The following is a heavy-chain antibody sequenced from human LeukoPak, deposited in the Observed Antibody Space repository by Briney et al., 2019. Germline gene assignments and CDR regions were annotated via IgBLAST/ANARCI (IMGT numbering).Heavy chain of an antibody. Sequence: SETLSLTCTVSGGSVSGYYWSWIRQPAGKGLEWIGRIYTSGSTNYNPSLQSRVTMSVDTSKNQFSLKLSSVTAADTAVYYCARDIDIAAAGTNYFDYWGQGTLVTVSS. D-gene: IGHD6-13*01. CDR2: IYTSGST. CDR1: GGSVSGYY. CDR3: ARDIDIAAAGTNYFDY. J-gene: IGHJ4*02. V-gene: IGHV4-4*07.